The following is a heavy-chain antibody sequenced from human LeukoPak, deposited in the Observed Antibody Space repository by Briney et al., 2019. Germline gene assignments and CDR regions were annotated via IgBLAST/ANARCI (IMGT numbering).Heavy chain of an antibody. CDR3: ARDKTGMNYYYGMDV. D-gene: IGHD1-1*01. V-gene: IGHV3-33*01. CDR1: GFTFSTYG. J-gene: IGHJ6*02. Sequence: GGSLRLSCAASGFTFSTYGVHWVRQAPGKGLEWVAIIWYDGSNAYYADSVKGRFTISRDNSRNTLYLQMNSLRAEDTAVYYCARDKTGMNYYYGMDVWGQGTTVTVSS. CDR2: IWYDGSNA.